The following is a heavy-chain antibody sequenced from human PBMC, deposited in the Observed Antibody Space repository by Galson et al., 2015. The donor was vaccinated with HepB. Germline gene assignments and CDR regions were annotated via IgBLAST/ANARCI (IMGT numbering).Heavy chain of an antibody. Sequence: SLRLSCAASGFTVSSNYMSWVRQAPGKGLEWVSVIYSGGSTYYADSVKGRFTISRDNSKNTLYLQMNSLRAEDTAVYYCARDFVDSITMVRGVIPPYWYVDLWGRGTLVTVSS. CDR1: GFTVSSNY. CDR3: ARDFVDSITMVRGVIPPYWYVDL. D-gene: IGHD3-10*01. J-gene: IGHJ2*01. CDR2: IYSGGST. V-gene: IGHV3-66*01.